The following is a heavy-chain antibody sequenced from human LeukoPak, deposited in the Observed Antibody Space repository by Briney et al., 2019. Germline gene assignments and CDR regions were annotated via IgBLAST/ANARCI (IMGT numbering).Heavy chain of an antibody. V-gene: IGHV4-4*07. Sequence: PSETLSLTCTVSGGSISSYYWSWIRQPAGKGLEWIGRIYTSGSTNYNPSLKSRVTMSVDTSKNQFSLKLSSVTAEDTAVYYCAKGIEVVAATSFDYWGQGTLVTVSS. D-gene: IGHD2-15*01. CDR3: AKGIEVVAATSFDY. CDR1: GGSISSYY. J-gene: IGHJ4*02. CDR2: IYTSGST.